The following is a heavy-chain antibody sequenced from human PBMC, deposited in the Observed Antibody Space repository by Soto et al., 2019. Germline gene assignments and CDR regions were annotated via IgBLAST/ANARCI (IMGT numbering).Heavy chain of an antibody. CDR1: GYAFSTYL. J-gene: IGHJ4*02. Sequence: QVQLVQSAAEVRRPGASVKVSCRTSGYAFSTYLMHWVRQAPGQGLEWMGILNPTAGRTSYSQKFQGRVTMTSDASKSTAYMELTGLRSDDTAVYYCARALRGGLTVVTHAYWGQGTLVTVSS. V-gene: IGHV1-46*01. CDR2: LNPTAGRT. CDR3: ARALRGGLTVVTHAY. D-gene: IGHD3-9*01.